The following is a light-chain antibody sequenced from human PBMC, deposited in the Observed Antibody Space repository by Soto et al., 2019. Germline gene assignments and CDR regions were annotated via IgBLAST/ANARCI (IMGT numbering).Light chain of an antibody. J-gene: IGLJ1*01. V-gene: IGLV2-14*03. CDR1: SSDVGGYNY. Sequence: QSALTQSASVSGSPGQSIIISCTGTSSDVGGYNYVSWYQHHPGKAPKFMIYDVSNRPSGVSNRFSGSKSGNTASLTISGLQAEDEADYYCSSYTTSGTRVFGSGTKLTVL. CDR2: DVS. CDR3: SSYTTSGTRV.